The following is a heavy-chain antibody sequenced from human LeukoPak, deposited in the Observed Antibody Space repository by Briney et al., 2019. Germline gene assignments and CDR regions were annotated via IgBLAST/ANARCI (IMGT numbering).Heavy chain of an antibody. CDR2: ISYDGSNK. D-gene: IGHD6-13*01. V-gene: IGHV3-30*18. CDR1: GFTFSSYG. J-gene: IGHJ4*02. Sequence: GGSLRLSCAASGFTFSSYGMHWVRQAPGKGLEWVAVISYDGSNKYYADSVKGRFTISRDNSKNTLYLQMNSLRAEDTAVYYCAKDQAIAAAGYFVYWGQGTLVTVSS. CDR3: AKDQAIAAAGYFVY.